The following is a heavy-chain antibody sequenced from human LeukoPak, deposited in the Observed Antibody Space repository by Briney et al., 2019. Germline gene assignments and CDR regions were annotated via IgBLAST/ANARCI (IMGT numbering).Heavy chain of an antibody. D-gene: IGHD2-15*01. CDR3: AKSYQLLPAWFDP. CDR2: ISWNSGSI. V-gene: IGHV3-9*01. CDR1: GFTFDDYA. Sequence: GRSLRLSCAASGFTFDDYAMHWVRQAPGKGLEWVSGISWNSGSIGYADSVKGRFTISRDNAKNSLYLQMNSLRAEDTALYCCAKSYQLLPAWFDPWGQGTLVTVSS. J-gene: IGHJ5*02.